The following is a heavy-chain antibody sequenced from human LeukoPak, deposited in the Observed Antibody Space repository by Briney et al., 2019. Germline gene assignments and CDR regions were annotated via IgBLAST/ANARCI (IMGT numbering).Heavy chain of an antibody. J-gene: IGHJ4*02. CDR1: GGSFRGYY. CDR3: ARGALLMVYAFDY. Sequence: PSETLSLTCAVYGGSFRGYYWSWIRQPPGKGLEWIGEINHSGSTNYNPSLKSRVTISVDTSKNQFSLKLSSVTAADTAVYYCARGALLMVYAFDYWGQGTLVTVSS. V-gene: IGHV4-34*01. CDR2: INHSGST. D-gene: IGHD2-8*01.